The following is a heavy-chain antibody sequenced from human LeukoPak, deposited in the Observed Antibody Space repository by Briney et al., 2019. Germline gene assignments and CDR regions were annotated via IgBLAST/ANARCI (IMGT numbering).Heavy chain of an antibody. V-gene: IGHV1-18*01. D-gene: IGHD2-2*01. Sequence: ASVKVSCKASGYTFTSYGISWVRQSPGQGLEWMGWISAYNGNTNYAQKLQGRVTMPTDTSTSTAYMELRSLRSDDTAVYYCARVGYCSSTSCYPTHGSNYWGQGTLVTVSS. CDR3: ARVGYCSSTSCYPTHGSNY. J-gene: IGHJ4*02. CDR1: GYTFTSYG. CDR2: ISAYNGNT.